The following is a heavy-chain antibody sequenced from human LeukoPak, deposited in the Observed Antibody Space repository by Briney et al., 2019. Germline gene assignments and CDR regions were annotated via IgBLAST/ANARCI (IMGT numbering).Heavy chain of an antibody. Sequence: GGSLRLSCVASGFTFNTFDMTWGRQAPGKGLEWVSVILGRDQKTYYADSVKGRFTISRDNSKNTLYLQMNNLRAEDTAVYYCVKGAWMDVWGKGITVTVSS. CDR2: ILGRDQKT. CDR1: GFTFNTFD. J-gene: IGHJ6*04. V-gene: IGHV3-23*01. CDR3: VKGAWMDV.